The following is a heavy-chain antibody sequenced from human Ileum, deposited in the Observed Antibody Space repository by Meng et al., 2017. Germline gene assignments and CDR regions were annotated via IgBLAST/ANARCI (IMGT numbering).Heavy chain of an antibody. V-gene: IGHV4-61*01. CDR1: GGSVNTGSYY. CDR3: ARGHYDKYFDS. J-gene: IGHJ4*02. CDR2: MYFSGST. Sequence: QVQLQESGPGLVRPSETLSLTCTISGGSVNTGSYYWSWIRQPPGKGLEWIGYMYFSGSTKYNASLKSRVSISVDTSKKQFSLNLTSVTAADTAVYHCARGHYDKYFDSWGQGTLVTVSS. D-gene: IGHD3-22*01.